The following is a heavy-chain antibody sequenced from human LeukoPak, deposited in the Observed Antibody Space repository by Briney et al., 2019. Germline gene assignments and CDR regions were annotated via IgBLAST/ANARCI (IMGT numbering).Heavy chain of an antibody. V-gene: IGHV4-59*01. CDR1: GGSISSYY. Sequence: SETLSLTCTVSGGSISSYYWSWIRQPPGKGLEWIGYIYYSGSTNYNPSLKSRVTISVDTSKTQFSLKLSSVTAADTAVYYCARDRSNAPEGWFDPWGQGTLVTVSS. D-gene: IGHD4-11*01. CDR2: IYYSGST. CDR3: ARDRSNAPEGWFDP. J-gene: IGHJ5*02.